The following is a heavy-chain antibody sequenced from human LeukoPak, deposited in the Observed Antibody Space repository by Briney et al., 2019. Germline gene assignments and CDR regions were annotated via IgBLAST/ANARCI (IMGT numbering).Heavy chain of an antibody. Sequence: PGRSLRLSCTASGFTCGDYAMSWVRQAPGKGLEWVGFIRSKAYGGTTEYAASVKGRFTISRDDSKSIAYLQMNSLKTEDTAVYYCTREGRYGSGSYLHWGQGTLVTVSS. D-gene: IGHD3-10*01. CDR1: GFTCGDYA. CDR3: TREGRYGSGSYLH. J-gene: IGHJ4*02. V-gene: IGHV3-49*04. CDR2: IRSKAYGGTT.